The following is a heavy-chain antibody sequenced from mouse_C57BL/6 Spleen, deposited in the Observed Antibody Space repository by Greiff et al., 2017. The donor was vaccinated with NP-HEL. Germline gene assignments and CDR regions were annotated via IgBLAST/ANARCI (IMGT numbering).Heavy chain of an antibody. CDR3: ARNREAMDY. CDR1: GYTFTDYY. CDR2: INPNNGGT. Sequence: VQLQQSGPELVKPGASVKISCKASGYTFTDYYMNWVKQSHGKSLEWIGDINPNNGGTSYNQKFKGKATLTVDKSSSTAYMELRSLTSEDSAVYYCARNREAMDYWGQGTSVTVSS. J-gene: IGHJ4*01. V-gene: IGHV1-26*01.